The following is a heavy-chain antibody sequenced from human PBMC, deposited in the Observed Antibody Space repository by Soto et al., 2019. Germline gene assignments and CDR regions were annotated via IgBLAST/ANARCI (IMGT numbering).Heavy chain of an antibody. V-gene: IGHV3-20*04. D-gene: IGHD1-26*01. CDR2: VNWNGGST. CDR3: VRGASLNFDY. CDR1: GFTFDDYG. J-gene: IGHJ4*02. Sequence: EVQLVEAGGGVLRPGGSLRLSCAASGFTFDDYGMSWARQAPGKGLEWVSGVNWNGGSTGYADSVKGRFTISRDNAKNSLYLQMNSLRAEDTAFYYCVRGASLNFDYWGQGTLVTVSS.